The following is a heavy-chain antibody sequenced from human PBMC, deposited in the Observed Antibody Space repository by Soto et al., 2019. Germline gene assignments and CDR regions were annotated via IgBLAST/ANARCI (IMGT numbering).Heavy chain of an antibody. J-gene: IGHJ4*02. Sequence: SGSLRLSCASSGFTFISYAMSWVRQAPGKGLEWVSAISGSGGSTYYADSVKGRFTISRDNSKNTLYLQMNSLRAEDTAVYYCAKGIEPEKYYYDSSGYPDWGQANLVTVSS. CDR1: GFTFISYA. CDR2: ISGSGGST. CDR3: AKGIEPEKYYYDSSGYPD. D-gene: IGHD3-22*01. V-gene: IGHV3-23*01.